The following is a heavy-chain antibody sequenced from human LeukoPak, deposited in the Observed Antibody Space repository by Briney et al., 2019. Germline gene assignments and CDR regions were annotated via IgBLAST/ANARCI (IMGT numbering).Heavy chain of an antibody. J-gene: IGHJ6*02. CDR1: GGSISSYY. CDR3: ARWESSGWYLYYYYYGMDV. Sequence: PSETLSLTCTVSGGSISSYYWSWVRQAPGKGLEWVANIKQDGSEKYYVDSVKGRFTISRDNAKNSLYLQMNSLRAEDTAVYYCARWESSGWYLYYYYYGMDVWGQGTTVTVSS. V-gene: IGHV3-7*03. CDR2: IKQDGSEK. D-gene: IGHD6-19*01.